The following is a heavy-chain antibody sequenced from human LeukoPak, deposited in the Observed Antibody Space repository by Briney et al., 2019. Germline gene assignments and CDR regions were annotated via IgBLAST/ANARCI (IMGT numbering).Heavy chain of an antibody. Sequence: SETLSLTCTVSGGPISSYYWSWIRQPPGKGLEWIGYIYYSGSTNYNPSLKSRVTISVDTSKNQFSLKLSSVTAADTAVYYCARDHSSSWFDYWGQGTLVTVSS. V-gene: IGHV4-59*01. D-gene: IGHD6-13*01. J-gene: IGHJ4*02. CDR3: ARDHSSSWFDY. CDR1: GGPISSYY. CDR2: IYYSGST.